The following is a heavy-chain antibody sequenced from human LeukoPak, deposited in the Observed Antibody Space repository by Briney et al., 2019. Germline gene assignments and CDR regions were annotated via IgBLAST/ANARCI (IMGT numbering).Heavy chain of an antibody. V-gene: IGHV3-23*01. CDR2: ISGSGGST. CDR1: GFTFSSYA. D-gene: IGHD4-17*01. CDR3: ARYAFAVTTSGSHFQH. Sequence: GGSLRLSCAASGFTFSSYAMSWVRQAPGKGLEWVSAISGSGGSTYYADSVKGRFTISRDNSKNTLYLQMNSLRAEDTAVYYCARYAFAVTTSGSHFQHWGQGTLVTVSS. J-gene: IGHJ1*01.